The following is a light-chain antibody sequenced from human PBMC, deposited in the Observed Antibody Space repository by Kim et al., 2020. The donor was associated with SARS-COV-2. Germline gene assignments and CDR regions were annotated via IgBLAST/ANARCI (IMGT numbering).Light chain of an antibody. J-gene: IGKJ1*01. CDR1: QSISSW. CDR3: QQYNSYSWT. V-gene: IGKV1-5*03. CDR2: KAS. Sequence: DIQMTQSPSTLSASVGDRVTITCRASQSISSWLAWYQQKPGKAPKLLIYKASSLESGVPSRFSGSGSGTESPLTISSLQPDDFATYYCQQYNSYSWTFGQGTKVDIK.